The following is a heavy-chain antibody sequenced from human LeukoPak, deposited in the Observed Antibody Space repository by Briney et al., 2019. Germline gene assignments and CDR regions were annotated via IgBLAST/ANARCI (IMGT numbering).Heavy chain of an antibody. CDR1: GYTFTSYY. D-gene: IGHD6-19*01. CDR2: INPSDGST. V-gene: IGHV1-46*01. Sequence: ASVKVSCKASGYTFTSYYMHWVRQAPGQGLEWMGIINPSDGSTSYAQKFQGRVTMTRDTSTSTVYMELSSLRSEDTAVYYCARIAVAGNLFDPWGQGTLVTVSS. J-gene: IGHJ5*02. CDR3: ARIAVAGNLFDP.